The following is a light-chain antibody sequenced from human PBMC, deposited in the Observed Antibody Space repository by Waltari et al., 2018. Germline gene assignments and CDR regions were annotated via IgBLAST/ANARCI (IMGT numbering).Light chain of an antibody. J-gene: IGLJ2*01. Sequence: FMLTQPHSVSESPGKTVTISCTGSSGYIATNYVQWDLPRPGRAPTTMIDNDDQSPAGVPFRFSGSIDSSANTASPTIAGLKTEDEADYYCQSYDSNTVIFGGGTKLTVL. CDR3: QSYDSNTVI. CDR2: NDD. V-gene: IGLV6-57*02. CDR1: SGYIATNY.